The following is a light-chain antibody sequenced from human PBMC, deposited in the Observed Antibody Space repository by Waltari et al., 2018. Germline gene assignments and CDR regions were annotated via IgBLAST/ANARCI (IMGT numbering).Light chain of an antibody. CDR2: AAS. J-gene: IGKJ3*01. V-gene: IGKV1-39*01. Sequence: DIQMTQSPSSLSASVGDRVTITCRASQSISSYLNWYQQKPGKAPKLLIYAASSLQSGVPSRFSGSGSGTDFTLTISSLPPEDFATSYGQQSYITPPFFCPGTKLDIK. CDR1: QSISSY. CDR3: QQSYITPPF.